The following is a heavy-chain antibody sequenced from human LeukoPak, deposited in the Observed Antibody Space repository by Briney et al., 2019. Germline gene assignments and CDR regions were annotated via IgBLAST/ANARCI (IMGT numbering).Heavy chain of an antibody. V-gene: IGHV3-21*01. CDR1: GFTFSSYS. CDR3: ARGSEWELLSCDH. CDR2: ISTSSSHM. Sequence: PGGSLRLSCAASGFTFSSYSMNWVRQAPGKGLELVSSISTSSSHMYYADSVRGRFTISRDNARNSLYLQTNSLRAEDTAVYYCARGSEWELLSCDHWGQGTLVTVSS. D-gene: IGHD1-26*01. J-gene: IGHJ5*02.